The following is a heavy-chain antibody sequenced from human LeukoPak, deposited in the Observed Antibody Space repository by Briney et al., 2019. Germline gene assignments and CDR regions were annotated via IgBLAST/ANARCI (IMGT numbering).Heavy chain of an antibody. CDR3: ARSQYNYRGDY. V-gene: IGHV4-39*01. D-gene: IGHD1-1*01. Sequence: PSETLSLTCTVSGGSISTTDYYWGWIRQPPGKGLEWIGSIYYSGRTFYNPSLQSRVAISVDTSKNQFSLNLSSVNAADAAVYYCARSQYNYRGDYWGQGILVIVSS. CDR1: GGSISTTDYY. CDR2: IYYSGRT. J-gene: IGHJ4*02.